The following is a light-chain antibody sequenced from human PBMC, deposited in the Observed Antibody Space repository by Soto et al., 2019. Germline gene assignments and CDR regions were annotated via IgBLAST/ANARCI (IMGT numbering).Light chain of an antibody. CDR3: QPSYSTPIT. CDR1: QSISSY. CDR2: AAS. V-gene: IGKV1-39*01. Sequence: DIQMTQSPSSLSASVGDRVTITCRASQSISSYLNWYQQKPGKAPKLLIYAASSLQSGVLSRFSGSGSGTEFTLTISSLQPEDFATYYCQPSYSTPITFGGGTKVEIQ. J-gene: IGKJ4*01.